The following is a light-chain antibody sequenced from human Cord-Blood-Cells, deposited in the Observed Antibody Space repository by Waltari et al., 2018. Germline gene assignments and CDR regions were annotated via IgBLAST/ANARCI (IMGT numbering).Light chain of an antibody. Sequence: QSALTQPASVSGSPGQSITISCTGTSSDVGCYNYVSWYQQHPGKAPTLMIYDVSKRPSGVSNSCSGSKSGNTASLTISGLQAEDEADYYCSSYTSSSTPWVFGGGTKLTVL. CDR3: SSYTSSSTPWV. CDR2: DVS. V-gene: IGLV2-14*01. J-gene: IGLJ3*02. CDR1: SSDVGCYNY.